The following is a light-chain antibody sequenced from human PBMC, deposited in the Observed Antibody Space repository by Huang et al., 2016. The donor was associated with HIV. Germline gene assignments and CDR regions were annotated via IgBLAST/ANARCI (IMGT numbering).Light chain of an antibody. V-gene: IGKV1-39*01. J-gene: IGKJ5*01. CDR2: YAS. CDR3: QQSYSALSS. Sequence: IQMTQSPTSLSASVGDRVSIACRASQSISTYLNLYQQKPGKAPQLLIAYASALHSGVPSRFSGSGSGTDFTLTIRGLQLDDFATYYCQQSYSALSSFGPGTRL. CDR1: QSISTY.